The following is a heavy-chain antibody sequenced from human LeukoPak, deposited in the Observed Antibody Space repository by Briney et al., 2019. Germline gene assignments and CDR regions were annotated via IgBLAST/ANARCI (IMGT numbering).Heavy chain of an antibody. J-gene: IGHJ4*02. CDR3: ARQTGSGLFILP. CDR1: GYSISSGYY. V-gene: IGHV4-38-2*02. D-gene: IGHD3/OR15-3a*01. Sequence: SETLSLTCTVSGYSISSGYYWGWIRQPPGKGLEWIGSIYHSGSTYYNPSLKSRVTISIDTSKNQFSLRLTSVTAADTAVYYCARQTGSGLFILPGGQGTLVTVSS. CDR2: IYHSGST.